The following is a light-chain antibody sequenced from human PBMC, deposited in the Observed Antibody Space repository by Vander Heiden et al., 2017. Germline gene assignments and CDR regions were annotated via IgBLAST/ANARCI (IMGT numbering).Light chain of an antibody. CDR1: SNDVGSYKY. Sequence: QSALTQPRQVSWPPAQSVTISCTGSSNDVGSYKYVSWYRQHPGKAPKLMIDDVSKRPSGVPDRFSGSKSGNTASLTISGLQAEDEADYYCCSYAGTSWVFGGGTELTVL. CDR3: CSYAGTSWV. V-gene: IGLV2-11*01. J-gene: IGLJ3*02. CDR2: DVS.